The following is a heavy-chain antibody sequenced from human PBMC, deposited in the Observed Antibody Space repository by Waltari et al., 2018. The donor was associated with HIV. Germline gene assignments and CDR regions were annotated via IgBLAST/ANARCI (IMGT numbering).Heavy chain of an antibody. J-gene: IGHJ3*02. V-gene: IGHV1-2*02. CDR2: INPNSGGT. Sequence: QVQLVQSGAEVKKPGASVKVSCKASGYTFTGSSMHWVRQAPGQGLEWMGWINPNSGGTNYAQKFQGRVTMTRDTSISTAYMELSRLRSDDTAVYYCARDWQQWLVRGGAFDIWGQGTMVTVSS. CDR1: GYTFTGSS. CDR3: ARDWQQWLVRGGAFDI. D-gene: IGHD6-19*01.